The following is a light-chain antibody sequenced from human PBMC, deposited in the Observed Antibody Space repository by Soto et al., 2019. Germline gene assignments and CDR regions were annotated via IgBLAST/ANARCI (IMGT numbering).Light chain of an antibody. CDR3: SSYTSSSTLV. CDR1: RRDVGGYNY. V-gene: IGLV2-14*01. CDR2: EVS. J-gene: IGLJ2*01. Sequence: QSALTQPASVSGSPGQSITISCTGTRRDVGGYNYVSWYQQHPGKAPKLMIYEVSNRPSGISNRFSGSKSGNTASLTLSGLQAEDEADYYCSSYTSSSTLVFGGGTQLTVL.